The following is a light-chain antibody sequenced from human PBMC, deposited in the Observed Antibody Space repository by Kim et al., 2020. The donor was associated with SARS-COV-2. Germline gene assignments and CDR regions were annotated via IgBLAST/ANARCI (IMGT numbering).Light chain of an antibody. Sequence: DIQMTQSPSSLSASVGDRVTITCQATQDISYYLNWYQQRPGKAPKLLIYDASKLETGVPSRFSGSASGTHFTFTISSLQPEDIATYYCQHYDSLPLTFGGGTKLEI. J-gene: IGKJ4*01. CDR2: DAS. V-gene: IGKV1-33*01. CDR3: QHYDSLPLT. CDR1: QDISYY.